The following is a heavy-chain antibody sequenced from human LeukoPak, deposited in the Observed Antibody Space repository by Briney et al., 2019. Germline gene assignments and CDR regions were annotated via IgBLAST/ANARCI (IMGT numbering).Heavy chain of an antibody. Sequence: ASVKVSCRASGGTFSSYAISWVRQAPGQGLEWMGGIIPILGIANYAQKFQGRVTITADKSTSTAYMELSSLRSEDTAVYYCARDAWPRGYFDYWGQGTLVTVSS. CDR2: IIPILGIA. D-gene: IGHD5-24*01. CDR1: GGTFSSYA. CDR3: ARDAWPRGYFDY. V-gene: IGHV1-69*10. J-gene: IGHJ4*02.